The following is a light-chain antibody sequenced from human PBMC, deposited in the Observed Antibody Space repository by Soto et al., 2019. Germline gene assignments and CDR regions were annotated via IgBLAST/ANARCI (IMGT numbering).Light chain of an antibody. CDR1: SSDVGGYNY. CDR2: DVS. J-gene: IGLJ3*02. Sequence: QSALTQPASVSGSPGQSITISCTGTSSDVGGYNYVSWYQQHPGKAPKLMIYDVSNRPSGVSNRFSGSKSGNTASLTISGLQAEDEADSYCSSYTSSSPWVFCGGTKLTVL. CDR3: SSYTSSSPWV. V-gene: IGLV2-14*01.